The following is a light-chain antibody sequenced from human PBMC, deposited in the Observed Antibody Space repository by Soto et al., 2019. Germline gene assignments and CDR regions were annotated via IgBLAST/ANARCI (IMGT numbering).Light chain of an antibody. V-gene: IGKV3-20*01. CDR1: QSVSSSY. Sequence: EIVLTQSPGTLSLSPGERATLSCRASQSVSSSYLAWYQQKPGQAPRLLIYGASSRATGITDRFSGSGSGTDFTLTISSLEPEDFAVYYCQQYGSSPLVTFGPGTKVDIK. CDR2: GAS. CDR3: QQYGSSPLVT. J-gene: IGKJ3*01.